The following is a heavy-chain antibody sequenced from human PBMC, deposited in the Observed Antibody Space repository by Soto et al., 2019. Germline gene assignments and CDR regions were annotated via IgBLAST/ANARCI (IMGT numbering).Heavy chain of an antibody. CDR1: GDSVSSNSAA. J-gene: IGHJ5*02. V-gene: IGHV6-1*01. CDR2: TYYRSKWYN. Sequence: PSQTLSLTCAISGDSVSSNSAAWNWIRQSPSRGLEWLGRTYYRSKWYNDYAVSVKSRITINPDTSKNQFSLQLNSVTPEDTAVYYCARDYDFCGTTGPSTSFDPWGQGTLVTLSS. D-gene: IGHD3-3*01. CDR3: ARDYDFCGTTGPSTSFDP.